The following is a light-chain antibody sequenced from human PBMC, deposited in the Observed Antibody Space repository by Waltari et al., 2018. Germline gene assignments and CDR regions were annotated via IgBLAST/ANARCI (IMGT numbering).Light chain of an antibody. CDR1: SAHSSNI. Sequence: QLVLTQSPSASASLGASVKPTCTLSSAHSSNIIAWLQQQPEKGPRYLMKVNRDGSHSKGDDIPDRFSGSSSGAERYLTISSVQSEDEADYYCQTGGHGTWVFGGGTTLTVL. V-gene: IGLV4-69*01. CDR2: VNRDGSH. CDR3: QTGGHGTWV. J-gene: IGLJ3*02.